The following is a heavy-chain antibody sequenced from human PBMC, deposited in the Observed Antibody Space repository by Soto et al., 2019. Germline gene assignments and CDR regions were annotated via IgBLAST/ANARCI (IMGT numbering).Heavy chain of an antibody. Sequence: SETLSLTCTVSGGSISSYYWSWIRQPPGKGLEWIGYIYYSGSTNYNPSLKSRVTISVDTSKNQFSLKLSSVTAADTAVYYCSREVGTYYDFWSGPNGNWFDPWGQGTLVTVS. J-gene: IGHJ5*02. CDR1: GGSISSYY. CDR2: IYYSGST. V-gene: IGHV4-59*01. CDR3: SREVGTYYDFWSGPNGNWFDP. D-gene: IGHD3-3*01.